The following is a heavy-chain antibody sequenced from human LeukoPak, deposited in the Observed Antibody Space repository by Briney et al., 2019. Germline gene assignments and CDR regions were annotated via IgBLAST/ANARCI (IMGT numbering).Heavy chain of an antibody. CDR3: ATAHCSGGSCYPLYYYYMDV. Sequence: SETLSLTCAVYGGSFSGYYWSWIRQPQGKGLEWIGEINHSGSINYNPSLKSRVTISVDKSKNQFSLKLSSVTAADTAVYYCATAHCSGGSCYPLYYYYMDVWGKGTTVTVSS. D-gene: IGHD2-15*01. CDR2: INHSGSI. CDR1: GGSFSGYY. V-gene: IGHV4-34*01. J-gene: IGHJ6*03.